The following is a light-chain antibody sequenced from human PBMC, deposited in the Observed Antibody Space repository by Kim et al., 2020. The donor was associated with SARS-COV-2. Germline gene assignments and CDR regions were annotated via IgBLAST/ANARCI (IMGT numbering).Light chain of an antibody. CDR2: DVN. CDR1: SSDVGGYNF. J-gene: IGLJ1*01. CDR3: SSYAGTNNYV. V-gene: IGLV2-8*01. Sequence: GQSVTISCTGTSSDVGGYNFVSWYQQRPGKAPQVIIYDVNKRPSGVPDRFSGSKSGSTASLTVSGLQAEDEADYYCSSYAGTNNYVFGTGTKVTVL.